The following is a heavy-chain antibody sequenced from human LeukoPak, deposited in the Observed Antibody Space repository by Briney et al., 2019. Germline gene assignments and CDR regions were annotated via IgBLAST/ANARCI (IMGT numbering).Heavy chain of an antibody. J-gene: IGHJ3*02. CDR1: GGSFSGYY. CDR3: ARSGLGWNYLGVFDI. CDR2: INHSGST. Sequence: PSETLSLTCAVYGGSFSGYYWSWIRQPPGKGLEWIGEINHSGSTNYNPSLKSRVTISVDTSKNQFSLKLSSVTAADTAVYYCARSGLGWNYLGVFDIWGQGTMVSVSS. D-gene: IGHD1-7*01. V-gene: IGHV4-34*01.